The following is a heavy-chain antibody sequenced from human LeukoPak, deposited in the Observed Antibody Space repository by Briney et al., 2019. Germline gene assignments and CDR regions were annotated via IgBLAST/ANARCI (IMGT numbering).Heavy chain of an antibody. CDR1: GFTVSSNY. J-gene: IGHJ3*02. Sequence: GGSLRLSCAASGFTVSSNYMTWVRQAPGKGLEWVSLIYSGGSTYYADSVKGRFTISRDNSKNTLYLQMNSLRAEDTAVYYCARDRHDRFSDSFDIWGQGTMVTVSS. CDR3: ARDRHDRFSDSFDI. V-gene: IGHV3-66*01. CDR2: IYSGGST. D-gene: IGHD3-3*01.